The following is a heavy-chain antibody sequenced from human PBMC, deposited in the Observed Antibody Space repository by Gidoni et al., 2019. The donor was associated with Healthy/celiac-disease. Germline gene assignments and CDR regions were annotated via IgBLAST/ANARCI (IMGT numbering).Heavy chain of an antibody. J-gene: IGHJ4*02. Sequence: SCVASGFTFSSYGMQWVRQAPGKGLAWVAVVWYDGSNKYYADSVKGRFTISRDNSKNTLYLQMNSLRSEDTAVYYCAREGDCSSTSCPFDYWGQGTLVTVSS. D-gene: IGHD2-2*01. CDR2: VWYDGSNK. CDR3: AREGDCSSTSCPFDY. CDR1: GFTFSSYG. V-gene: IGHV3-33*01.